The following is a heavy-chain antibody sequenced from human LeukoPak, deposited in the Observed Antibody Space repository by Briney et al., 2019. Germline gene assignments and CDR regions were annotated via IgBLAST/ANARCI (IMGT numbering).Heavy chain of an antibody. CDR2: IKQDGSEK. V-gene: IGHV3-7*01. J-gene: IGHJ4*02. D-gene: IGHD3-10*01. Sequence: QPGGSLRLSCAASGFTFSSYWMSWVRQAPGKGLEWVANIKQDGSEKYYVDSVKGRFTISRDDAKNSLYLQMNSLRAEDTAVYYCARPQNYYYGSGSYPLGYWGQGTLVTVSS. CDR1: GFTFSSYW. CDR3: ARPQNYYYGSGSYPLGY.